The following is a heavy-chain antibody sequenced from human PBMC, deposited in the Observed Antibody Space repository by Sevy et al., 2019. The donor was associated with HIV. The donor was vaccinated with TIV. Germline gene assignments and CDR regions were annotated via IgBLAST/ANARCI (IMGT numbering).Heavy chain of an antibody. CDR2: MNTKTGHT. CDR1: GFTFTRYD. Sequence: ASVKVSCKASGFTFTRYDINWVRQATGQGLEWMGLMNTKTGHTGYAQKFQGRVTMTRDTSISTAYMELSSLGSEDTAVYYCASVSPCGGDCYYFDYWGQGTLVTVSS. J-gene: IGHJ4*02. D-gene: IGHD2-21*02. CDR3: ASVSPCGGDCYYFDY. V-gene: IGHV1-8*01.